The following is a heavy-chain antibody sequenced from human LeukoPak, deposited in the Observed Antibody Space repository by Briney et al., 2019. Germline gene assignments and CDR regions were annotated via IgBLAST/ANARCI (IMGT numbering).Heavy chain of an antibody. J-gene: IGHJ4*02. CDR3: AKDCGTGPFACSH. V-gene: IGHV6-1*01. CDR2: TYYRSKWYN. Sequence: SQTLSLTCASSGDIVSSNIAAWNWIRQSPSRGLEWLGRTYYRSKWYNDYAVSVRSRITIDPDTSKNQFSLQLNSVTPEDTAVYYCAKDCGTGPFACSHWGQGTLVTVSS. CDR1: GDIVSSNIAA. D-gene: IGHD1-1*01.